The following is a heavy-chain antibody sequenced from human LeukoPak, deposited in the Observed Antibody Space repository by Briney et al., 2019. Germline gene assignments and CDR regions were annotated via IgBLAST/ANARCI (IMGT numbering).Heavy chain of an antibody. CDR2: IYYSGST. D-gene: IGHD1-26*01. CDR3: ARGAPGFDY. J-gene: IGHJ4*02. V-gene: IGHV4-59*08. Sequence: SETLSLTCTVSGGSISSYYWSWIRQPPGKGLEWIGYIYYSGSTSYNPSLTSRVTISVDTSKNQFSLKLSSVTAADTAVYYCARGAPGFDYWGQGTLVTVSS. CDR1: GGSISSYY.